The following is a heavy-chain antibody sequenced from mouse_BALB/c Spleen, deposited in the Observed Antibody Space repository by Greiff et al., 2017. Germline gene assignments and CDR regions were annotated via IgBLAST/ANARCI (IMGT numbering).Heavy chain of an antibody. V-gene: IGHV5-6*01. J-gene: IGHJ2*01. Sequence: DVQLVESGGDLVKPGGSLKLSCAASGFTFSSYGMSWVRQTPDKRLEWVATISSGGSYTYYPDSVKGRFTISRDNAKNTLYLQMSSLKSEDTAMYYCARHGITTVVAKGYFDYWGQGTTLTVSS. CDR1: GFTFSSYG. D-gene: IGHD1-1*01. CDR2: ISSGGSYT. CDR3: ARHGITTVVAKGYFDY.